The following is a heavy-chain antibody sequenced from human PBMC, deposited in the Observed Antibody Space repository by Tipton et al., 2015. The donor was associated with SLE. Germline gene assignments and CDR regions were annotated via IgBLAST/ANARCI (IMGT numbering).Heavy chain of an antibody. V-gene: IGHV4-39*07. J-gene: IGHJ4*02. Sequence: TLSLTCTVSGGSISSSSYYWGWIRQPPGKGLEWIGSIYYSGSTYYNPSLKSRVTISVDTSKNQFSLKLSSVTAADTAVYYCARGRLRYFDWLFLPYYFDYWGQGTLVTVSS. CDR3: ARGRLRYFDWLFLPYYFDY. CDR2: IYYSGST. D-gene: IGHD3-9*01. CDR1: GGSISSSSYY.